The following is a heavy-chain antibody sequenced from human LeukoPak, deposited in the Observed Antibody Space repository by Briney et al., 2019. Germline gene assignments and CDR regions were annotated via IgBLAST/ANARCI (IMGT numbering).Heavy chain of an antibody. CDR2: MYYSGST. J-gene: IGHJ6*02. D-gene: IGHD3-10*01. CDR1: GASFSTYY. CDR3: ARGQWVRGVIITAPYYYYYGMDV. V-gene: IGHV4-59*12. Sequence: SETLSLTCTVSGASFSTYYWSWIRQPPGKGLEWIGYMYYSGSTNYNPSLKSRVTVSVDTSKNQFSLKLSSVTAADTAVYYCARGQWVRGVIITAPYYYYYGMDVWGQGTTVTVSS.